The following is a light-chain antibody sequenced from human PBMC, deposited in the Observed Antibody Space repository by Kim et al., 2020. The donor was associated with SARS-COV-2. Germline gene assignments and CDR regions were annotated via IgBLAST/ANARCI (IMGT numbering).Light chain of an antibody. V-gene: IGKV1-8*01. CDR1: RDISRY. CDR2: AAS. Sequence: AIRITQSPSSLSASTGDRVTITCRASRDISRYLAWHQQKPGKPPKLVIYAASTLQSGVPSRFSGSGSGTDFTLTISGLQSEDFATYYCQQYYSYPPTFGQGTKVDIK. CDR3: QQYYSYPPT. J-gene: IGKJ1*01.